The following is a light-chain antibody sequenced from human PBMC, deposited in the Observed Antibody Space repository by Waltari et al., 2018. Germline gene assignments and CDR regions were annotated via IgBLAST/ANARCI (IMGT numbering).Light chain of an antibody. CDR2: ADN. Sequence: QSVLTQPPSISAAPGQRVTISCPGSSPNIGSEPVSWYLQLPGRAPKVLIFADNKRPSGIPDRISASKSGTSATLDITGLQTGDEAVYYCGGWDSSLRAGVFGGGTKVTV. V-gene: IGLV1-51*01. CDR3: GGWDSSLRAGV. J-gene: IGLJ3*02. CDR1: SPNIGSEP.